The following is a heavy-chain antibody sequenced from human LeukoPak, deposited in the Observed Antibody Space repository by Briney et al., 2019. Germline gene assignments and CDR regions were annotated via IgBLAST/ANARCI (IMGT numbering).Heavy chain of an antibody. V-gene: IGHV1-8*01. CDR3: ARVRTRRYSSSWYWFDP. CDR1: GYTFTSYD. J-gene: IGHJ5*02. D-gene: IGHD6-13*01. CDR2: MNPNSGNT. Sequence: ASVKVSCKASGYTFTSYDIKRVRQATGQGLEWMGWMNPNSGNTGYAQKFQGRVTMTRNTSISTAYMELSSLRSEDTAVYYCARVRTRRYSSSWYWFDPWGQGTLVTVSS.